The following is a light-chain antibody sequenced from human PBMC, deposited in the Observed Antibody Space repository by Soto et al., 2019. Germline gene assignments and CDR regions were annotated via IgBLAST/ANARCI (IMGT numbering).Light chain of an antibody. CDR2: GAS. Sequence: EIVLTQSPGTLSLSPGERATLSCRASQSISSSYLAWYQQKPGQAPRLLVYGASSRATGTPDRFRGSGSGTDFTLTISRLEPEDFAGYYCQQYGSSRFTFGPGTKVDIK. J-gene: IGKJ3*01. CDR3: QQYGSSRFT. CDR1: QSISSSY. V-gene: IGKV3-20*01.